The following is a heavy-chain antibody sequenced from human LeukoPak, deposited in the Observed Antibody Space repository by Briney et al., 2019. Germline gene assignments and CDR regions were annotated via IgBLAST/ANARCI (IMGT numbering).Heavy chain of an antibody. V-gene: IGHV3-33*05. Sequence: GRPLRLSCAAAGIIFSHYGMQGVRQAPGKGMEWVAVIQNDASTENFADSVNGRFTISRDNSKNTVFLQMNSVRVEDTAVYYCARELSQIVWGGLDYGGQGTLVSVSS. CDR2: IQNDASTE. J-gene: IGHJ4*02. CDR1: GIIFSHYG. D-gene: IGHD2-21*01. CDR3: ARELSQIVWGGLDY.